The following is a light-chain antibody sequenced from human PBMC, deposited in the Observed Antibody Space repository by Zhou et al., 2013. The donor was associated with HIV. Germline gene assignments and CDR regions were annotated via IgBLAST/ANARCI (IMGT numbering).Light chain of an antibody. CDR3: QQYNSYSRT. CDR2: KAS. CDR1: QNINNW. Sequence: DIQMTQSPSTLSASVGDRVTITCRASQNINNWLAWYQQKPGKAPNLLIYKASNLESGVPSRFSGSGSGTEFTLTISSLQPDDFATYYCQQYNSYSRTFGQGTKVE. V-gene: IGKV1-5*03. J-gene: IGKJ1*01.